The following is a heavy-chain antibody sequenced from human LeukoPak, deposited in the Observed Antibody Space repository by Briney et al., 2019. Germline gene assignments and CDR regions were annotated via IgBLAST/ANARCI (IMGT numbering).Heavy chain of an antibody. CDR2: ISSSGSTI. CDR3: AKDVDSSGWYAFDI. J-gene: IGHJ3*02. CDR1: GFTFSSYE. V-gene: IGHV3-48*03. Sequence: PGGSLRLSCAASGFTFSSYEMNWVRRAPGKGLEWVSYISSSGSTIYYADSVKGRFTISRDNAKNSLYLQMNSLRAEDTAVYYCAKDVDSSGWYAFDIWGQGTMVTVSP. D-gene: IGHD6-19*01.